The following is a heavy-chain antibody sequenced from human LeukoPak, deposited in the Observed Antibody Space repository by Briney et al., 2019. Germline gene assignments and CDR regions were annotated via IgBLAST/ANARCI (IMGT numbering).Heavy chain of an antibody. CDR2: IWYDGSNK. V-gene: IGHV3-33*08. J-gene: IGHJ3*02. Sequence: GGSLRLSCAASGFTFSSYGMHWVRQAPGKGLAWVAVIWYDGSNKYYADSVKGRFTISRDNSKNTLYLQMNSLRAEDTAVYYCAREEIAVAGTLSYAFDIWGQGTMVTVSS. CDR3: AREEIAVAGTLSYAFDI. D-gene: IGHD6-19*01. CDR1: GFTFSSYG.